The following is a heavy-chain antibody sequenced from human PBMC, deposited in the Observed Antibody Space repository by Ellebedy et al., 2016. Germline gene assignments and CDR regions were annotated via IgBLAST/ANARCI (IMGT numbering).Heavy chain of an antibody. CDR2: IKPDGSEK. CDR3: ATSGLYYFYAMDV. CDR1: GFTFSNYW. V-gene: IGHV3-7*02. J-gene: IGHJ6*02. Sequence: GGSLRLSXAASGFTFSNYWMNWVRQAPGKGLEWVASIKPDGSEKYHVDSVKGRFTISRDNAKNSLYLQMNSLRAEDTAVYYCATSGLYYFYAMDVWGQGTTVTVSS.